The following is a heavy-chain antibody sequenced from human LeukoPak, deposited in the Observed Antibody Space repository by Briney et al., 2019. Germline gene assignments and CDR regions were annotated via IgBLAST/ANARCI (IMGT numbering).Heavy chain of an antibody. CDR3: ARGSSSFPFDY. J-gene: IGHJ4*02. D-gene: IGHD6-6*01. CDR1: GGSITSSSYY. Sequence: PSETLSLTCTVSGGSITSSSYYWGWIRQPPGKGLEWIGSTYYSGSTYYNPFLKSRVTISVDTSKNQFSLKLSSVTAADTAVYYCARGSSSFPFDYWGQGTLVTVSS. V-gene: IGHV4-39*07. CDR2: TYYSGST.